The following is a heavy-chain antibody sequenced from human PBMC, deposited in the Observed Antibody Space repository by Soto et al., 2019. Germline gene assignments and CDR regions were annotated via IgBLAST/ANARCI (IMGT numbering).Heavy chain of an antibody. D-gene: IGHD6-25*01. Sequence: QVQLVESGGGVVQPGRSLRISCAASGSSFSRYGIHWVRQGPGKVLEWVAVISYDGNYNHYADSVKGRFTFSRDHSKNTVVLKMNSMRAVDTAVYYCAQDRVYYRRGWPFYWGQGTLVTVSS. CDR3: AQDRVYYRRGWPFY. J-gene: IGHJ4*02. CDR1: GSSFSRYG. V-gene: IGHV3-30*18. CDR2: ISYDGNYN.